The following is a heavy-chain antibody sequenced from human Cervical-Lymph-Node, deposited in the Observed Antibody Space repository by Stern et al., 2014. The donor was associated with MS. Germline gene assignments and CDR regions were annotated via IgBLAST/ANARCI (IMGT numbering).Heavy chain of an antibody. CDR2: IYYSGST. CDR3: ARDRVDISHYFDY. J-gene: IGHJ4*02. CDR1: GGSISSYY. V-gene: IGHV4-59*01. Sequence: VQLVESGPGLVKPSETLSLTCTVSGGSISSYYWSWIRQPPGKGLEWLGYIYYSGSTNYNPSLKSRVTISVDTSKNQFSLKLSAVTAADTAVYYCARDRVDISHYFDYWGQGTLVTVSS. D-gene: IGHD3-10*01.